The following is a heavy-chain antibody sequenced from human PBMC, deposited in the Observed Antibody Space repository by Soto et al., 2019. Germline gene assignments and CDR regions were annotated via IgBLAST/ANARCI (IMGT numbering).Heavy chain of an antibody. D-gene: IGHD3-10*01. CDR2: IIPMYGPA. CDR3: ARVPSMVRGVIDNWFDP. CDR1: GGTFSSYA. J-gene: IGHJ5*02. Sequence: QVPLVQSGAEVKKPGSSVTVSCKASGGTFSSYAIHWVRQAPGQGLEWMGGIIPMYGPAKYAQRFQGRVTITADESTTTVYMELTSLTSQDTAVYYCARVPSMVRGVIDNWFDPWGHGTLVTVSS. V-gene: IGHV1-69*01.